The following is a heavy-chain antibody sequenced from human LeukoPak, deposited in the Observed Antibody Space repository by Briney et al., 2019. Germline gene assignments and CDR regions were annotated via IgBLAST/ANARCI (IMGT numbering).Heavy chain of an antibody. CDR1: GYTFTSYD. J-gene: IGHJ6*03. Sequence: ASVKVSCKASGYTFTSYDINWVRQATGRGLEWMGWMNPNSGNTGYAQKFQGRVTITRNTSISTAYMELSSLRSEDTAVYYCARGFPHYYDILTGYRYYYYMDVWGKGTTVTVSS. D-gene: IGHD3-9*01. CDR3: ARGFPHYYDILTGYRYYYYMDV. V-gene: IGHV1-8*03. CDR2: MNPNSGNT.